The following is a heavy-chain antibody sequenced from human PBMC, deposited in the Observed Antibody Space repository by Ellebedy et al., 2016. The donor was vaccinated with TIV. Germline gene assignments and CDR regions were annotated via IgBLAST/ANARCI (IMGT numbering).Heavy chain of an antibody. Sequence: ASVKVSCKTSGYTFTSYHIHWVRQAPGQGLEWLGIINPIGGSTTYAQKFQGRVTMTRDKSTSTVYMDLSSLRSGDTAVYYCARVIGLRDCDGATCSPPPPLDYWGQGTLVIVSS. CDR1: GYTFTSYH. CDR2: INPIGGST. J-gene: IGHJ4*02. D-gene: IGHD2-21*01. CDR3: ARVIGLRDCDGATCSPPPPLDY. V-gene: IGHV1-46*01.